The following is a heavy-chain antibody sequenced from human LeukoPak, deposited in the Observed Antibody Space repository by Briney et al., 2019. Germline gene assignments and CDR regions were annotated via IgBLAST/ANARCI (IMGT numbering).Heavy chain of an antibody. CDR3: AKERSTVGTPLFDN. CDR2: ISDNGGGT. CDR1: GFSFGSYA. V-gene: IGHV3-23*01. Sequence: GGSLRVSCAAAGFSFGSYAMSWVRQAPGRGLEWVSGISDNGGGTYYGDSVKGRFTISRDNSKNMLYLQMNGLRAEDTALYYCAKERSTVGTPLFDNWGQGILVTVSS. J-gene: IGHJ4*02. D-gene: IGHD2-15*01.